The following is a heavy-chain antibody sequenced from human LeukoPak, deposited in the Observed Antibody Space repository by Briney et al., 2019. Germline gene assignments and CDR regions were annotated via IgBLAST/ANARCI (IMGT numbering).Heavy chain of an antibody. CDR3: ARDPSVKYYMDV. CDR2: ISDSGST. J-gene: IGHJ6*03. Sequence: PSETLSLTCTVSGYSIGSGYYWGWIRQPPGKGLEWIGSISDSGSTYYNPSLKSRVTISVDTSKNQFSLKLSSVTAADTAVYYCARDPSVKYYMDVWGKGTTVTVSS. D-gene: IGHD4-17*01. V-gene: IGHV4-38-2*02. CDR1: GYSIGSGYY.